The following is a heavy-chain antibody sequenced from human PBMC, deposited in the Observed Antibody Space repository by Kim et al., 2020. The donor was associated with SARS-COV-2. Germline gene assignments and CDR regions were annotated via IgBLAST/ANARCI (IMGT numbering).Heavy chain of an antibody. J-gene: IGHJ4*02. V-gene: IGHV3-23*01. CDR3: AKDQAAAGTWPVDY. CDR2: ISGSGGST. Sequence: GGSLRLSCAASGFTFSSYAMSWVRQAPGKGLEWVSGISGSGGSTYYADSVKGRFTVSRDNSKNTLYLQVNSLRAEDTAVYYCAKDQAAAGTWPVDYWGQGTLVTVSS. D-gene: IGHD6-13*01. CDR1: GFTFSSYA.